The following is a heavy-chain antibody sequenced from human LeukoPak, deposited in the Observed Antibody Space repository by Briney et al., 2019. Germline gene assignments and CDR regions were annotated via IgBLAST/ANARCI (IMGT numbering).Heavy chain of an antibody. J-gene: IGHJ5*02. Sequence: PSETLSLTCTVSGGPISSSSYYWGWIRQPPGKGLEWIGSIYYSGSTYYNPSLKSRVTISVDTSKNQFSLKLSSVTAADTAVYYCARDTGGSGSYYKRPSWFDPWGQGTLVTVSS. V-gene: IGHV4-39*07. CDR2: IYYSGST. CDR3: ARDTGGSGSYYKRPSWFDP. CDR1: GGPISSSSYY. D-gene: IGHD3-10*01.